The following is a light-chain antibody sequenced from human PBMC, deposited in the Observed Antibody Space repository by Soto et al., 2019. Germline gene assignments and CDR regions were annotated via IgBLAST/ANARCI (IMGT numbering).Light chain of an antibody. V-gene: IGKV1-5*03. Sequence: IQMTQSPSTLSGSVGDRVTITCRASQTISSWLAWYQQKPVKAPKLLIYKASTLKSGVPSRFSGSGSGTEFTLTISSLQPDDFATYYCQQYNSYSETFGQGTKVDIK. CDR2: KAS. CDR3: QQYNSYSET. CDR1: QTISSW. J-gene: IGKJ1*01.